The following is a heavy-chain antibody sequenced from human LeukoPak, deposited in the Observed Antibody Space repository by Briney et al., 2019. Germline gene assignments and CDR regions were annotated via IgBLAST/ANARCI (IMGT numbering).Heavy chain of an antibody. CDR1: GFILSNYA. CDR2: ISSDGYST. J-gene: IGHJ4*02. Sequence: PGGSLRLSCAASGFILSNYAMHWVRQAPGKGLGYVSAISSDGYSTFYANSAKGRLTISRDNSKSTLYLQMGSLRAEDMAVYYCARDQNMGTYDYWGQGTLVTVSS. V-gene: IGHV3-64*01. CDR3: ARDQNMGTYDY.